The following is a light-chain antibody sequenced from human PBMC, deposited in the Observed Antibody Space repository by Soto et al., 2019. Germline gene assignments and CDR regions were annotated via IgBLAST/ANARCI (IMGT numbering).Light chain of an antibody. J-gene: IGKJ2*01. CDR2: KVS. CDR3: MQATQYRPYT. Sequence: DVVMTQNPLSSPVTLGQPASISCRSSESLQHRDGNTYLNWLQQRPGQPPRLLIYKVSNRFSGVPDRFSGSGAGTVFTLKISRVEAEDVGVYYCMQATQYRPYTFGQGTKLEIK. CDR1: ESLQHRDGNTY. V-gene: IGKV2-24*01.